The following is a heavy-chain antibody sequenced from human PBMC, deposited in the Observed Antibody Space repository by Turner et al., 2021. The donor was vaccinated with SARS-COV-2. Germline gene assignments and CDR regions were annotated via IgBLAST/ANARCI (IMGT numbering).Heavy chain of an antibody. J-gene: IGHJ3*02. Sequence: EVQLVESGGGLVKPGGSLRLSCAAYGFTFSRNSMNWVRQAPWKGLEWVSSISSSSSYIYFADSVKGRFTISRDNAKNSLYLQMNSLRAEDTAVYYCARARWHYYDSSGYYPDAFDIWGQGTMVTVSS. CDR2: ISSSSSYI. V-gene: IGHV3-21*01. D-gene: IGHD3-22*01. CDR3: ARARWHYYDSSGYYPDAFDI. CDR1: GFTFSRNS.